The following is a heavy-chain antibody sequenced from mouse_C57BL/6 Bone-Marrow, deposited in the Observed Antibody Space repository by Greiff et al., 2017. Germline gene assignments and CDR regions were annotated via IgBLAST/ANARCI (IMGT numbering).Heavy chain of an antibody. Sequence: QVHVKQSGAELVRPGTSVKVSCKASGYAFTNYLIEWVKQRPGQGLEWIGVINPGSGGTNYNEKFKGKATLTADKSSSTAYMQLSSLTSEDAAVYFCARGAYYGNYEDWYFDVWGTGTTVTVSS. D-gene: IGHD2-10*01. V-gene: IGHV1-54*01. CDR3: ARGAYYGNYEDWYFDV. CDR1: GYAFTNYL. CDR2: INPGSGGT. J-gene: IGHJ1*03.